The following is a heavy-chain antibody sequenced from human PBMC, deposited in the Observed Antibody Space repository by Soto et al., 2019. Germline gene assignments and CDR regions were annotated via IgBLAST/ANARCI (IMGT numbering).Heavy chain of an antibody. D-gene: IGHD1-1*01. CDR3: ASLCGTPTGNKGGDV. CDR2: ISSGGSNI. J-gene: IGHJ6*02. V-gene: IGHV3-21*01. Sequence: GGSLRLSCAASGFTFSSYSMNWVRQAPGKGLEWVSYISSGGSNISYADSVKGRFTISRDNAKNTLYLQMNSLRAEDTAVYYCASLCGTPTGNKGGDVWGQGTMVTVSS. CDR1: GFTFSSYS.